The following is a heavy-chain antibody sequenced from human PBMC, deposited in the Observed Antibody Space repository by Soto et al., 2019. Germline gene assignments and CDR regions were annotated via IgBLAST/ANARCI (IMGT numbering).Heavy chain of an antibody. V-gene: IGHV1-2*04. CDR1: GYTLTGYY. Sequence: SVKVSCKASGYTLTGYYMHWVRQAPGQGLEWMGWINPNSGGTNYAQKFQGWVTMTRDTSIITAYLELSRLRSDDTAVYYCAIDMDYGGNHPFYCYYGMDVWGQGTTVTVS. CDR2: INPNSGGT. D-gene: IGHD4-17*01. J-gene: IGHJ6*02. CDR3: AIDMDYGGNHPFYCYYGMDV.